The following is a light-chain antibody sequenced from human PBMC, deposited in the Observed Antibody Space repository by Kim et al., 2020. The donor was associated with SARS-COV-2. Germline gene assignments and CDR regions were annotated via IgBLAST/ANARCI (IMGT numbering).Light chain of an antibody. CDR2: DAS. J-gene: IGKJ1*01. Sequence: EDVGDRVTIACRASQSIISYLNWYQQKPGKAPKLLIYDASSLQSGVPSRFSGSGSGTDFTLTISSLQPEDFATYYCQQSYSTPRTFGQGTKVDIK. CDR3: QQSYSTPRT. V-gene: IGKV1-39*01. CDR1: QSIISY.